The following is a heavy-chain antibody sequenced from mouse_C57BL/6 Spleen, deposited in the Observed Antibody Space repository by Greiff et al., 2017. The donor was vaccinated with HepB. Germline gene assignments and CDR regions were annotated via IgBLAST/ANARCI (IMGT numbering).Heavy chain of an antibody. CDR1: GYAFSSSW. V-gene: IGHV1-82*01. J-gene: IGHJ4*01. CDR3: ALVQMDY. Sequence: VQLQQSGPELVKPGASVKISCKASGYAFSSSWMNWVKQRPGKGLEWIGRIYPGDGDTNYNGKFKGKATLTADKSSSTAYMQLSSLISEDAAVYFCALVQMDYWGQGTSVTVSS. CDR2: IYPGDGDT.